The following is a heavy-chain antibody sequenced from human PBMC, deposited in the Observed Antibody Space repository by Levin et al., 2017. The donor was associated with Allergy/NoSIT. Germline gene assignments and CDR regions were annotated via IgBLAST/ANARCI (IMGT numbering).Heavy chain of an antibody. Sequence: SETLSLTCAVYGGSFTTYYWNWIRQPPGKGLEWIGEIDHSGSTTYSPSVQGRVTISADRSKNQFSLRLNSVTAADTAVYYCARGSRYLTVWGQGTLVTVSS. CDR2: IDHSGST. D-gene: IGHD3-9*01. CDR3: ARGSRYLTV. V-gene: IGHV4-34*01. CDR1: GGSFTTYY. J-gene: IGHJ4*02.